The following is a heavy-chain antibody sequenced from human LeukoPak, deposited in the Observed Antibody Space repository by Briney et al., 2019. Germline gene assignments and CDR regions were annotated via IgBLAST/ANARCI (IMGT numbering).Heavy chain of an antibody. CDR1: GFSFSTYA. J-gene: IGHJ4*02. CDR2: ISHDGSNE. Sequence: GGSLRLSCVASGFSFSTYAFHWVRQGPGKGLEWVAVISHDGSNEYYADSVKGRFTISRDRSKSTVFLQMNSLSVEDTALYFCVRDCHPEHDISGYFFLFCHWGQGNLVTVSS. CDR3: VRDCHPEHDISGYFFLFCH. D-gene: IGHD3-22*01. V-gene: IGHV3-30*04.